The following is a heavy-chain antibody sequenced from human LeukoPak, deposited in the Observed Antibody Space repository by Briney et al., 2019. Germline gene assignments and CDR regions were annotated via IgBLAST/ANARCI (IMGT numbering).Heavy chain of an antibody. Sequence: GGSLRLSCAASGFISSSYWMHWVRQAPGKGLEWVANIKQDGSDKYYVDSVKGRFTISRDNAKNSLYLQMNSLRAEDTAVYYCVRDGQWLVPHFWGQGTLVTVSS. CDR1: GFISSSYW. D-gene: IGHD6-19*01. V-gene: IGHV3-7*04. J-gene: IGHJ4*02. CDR2: IKQDGSDK. CDR3: VRDGQWLVPHF.